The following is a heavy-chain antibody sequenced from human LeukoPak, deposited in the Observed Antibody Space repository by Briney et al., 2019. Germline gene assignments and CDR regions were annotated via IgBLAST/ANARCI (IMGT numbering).Heavy chain of an antibody. CDR3: AIRDGYRDY. J-gene: IGHJ4*02. V-gene: IGHV3-23*01. CDR1: GFTFSSYG. D-gene: IGHD5-24*01. CDR2: ISGSGGST. Sequence: GGTLRLSCAASGFTFSSYGMSWVRQAPGKGLEWVSAISGSGGSTYYADSVKGRFTISRDNSKNTLYLQMNSLRAEDTAVYYCAIRDGYRDYWGQGTLVTVSS.